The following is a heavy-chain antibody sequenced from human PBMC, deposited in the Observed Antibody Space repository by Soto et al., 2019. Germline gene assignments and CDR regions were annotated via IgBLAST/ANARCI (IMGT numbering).Heavy chain of an antibody. J-gene: IGHJ4*02. CDR2: ISYDGSDK. V-gene: IGHV3-30-3*01. Sequence: GGSLRLSCAASGFTFSSYAMHRVRQAPGKGLEWVALISYDGSDKDYADSVKGRFTISRDNSRNTLFLQMNSLRAEDMAVYYCARDYYKYYDSSGYYRSPAYWGQGTLVTVSS. CDR1: GFTFSSYA. CDR3: ARDYYKYYDSSGYYRSPAY. D-gene: IGHD3-22*01.